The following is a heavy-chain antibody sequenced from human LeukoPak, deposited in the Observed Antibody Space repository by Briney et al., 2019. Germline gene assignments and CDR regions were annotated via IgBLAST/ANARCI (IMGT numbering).Heavy chain of an antibody. CDR2: IYHSGST. CDR3: ARTGYSYGYLLWFDP. D-gene: IGHD5-18*01. CDR1: GGSISSGGYS. Sequence: SQTLSLTCAVSGGSISSGGYSWSWIRQPPGKGLEWIGYIYHSGSTYYNPSLKSRVTISVDRSKNQFSLKLSPVTAADTAVYNCARTGYSYGYLLWFDPWGQGTLVTVSS. J-gene: IGHJ5*02. V-gene: IGHV4-30-2*01.